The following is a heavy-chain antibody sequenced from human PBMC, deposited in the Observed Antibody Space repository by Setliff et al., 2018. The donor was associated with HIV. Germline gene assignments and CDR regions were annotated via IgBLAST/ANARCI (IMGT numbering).Heavy chain of an antibody. V-gene: IGHV3-11*04. CDR3: AAQGVL. CDR1: GYSMSSGYY. CDR2: ISSSGTTT. Sequence: LSLTCGVSGYSMSSGYYWGWVRQAPGKGLEWLCYISSSGTTTYYGDSVKGRFTISRDNAKNSVHLQMNSLRVEDTAVYFCAAQGVLWGQGTQVTVSS. J-gene: IGHJ4*02.